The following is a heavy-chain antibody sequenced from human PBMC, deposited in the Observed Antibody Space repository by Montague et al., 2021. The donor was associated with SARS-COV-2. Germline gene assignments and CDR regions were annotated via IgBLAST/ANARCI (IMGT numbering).Heavy chain of an antibody. CDR2: IYYSGST. CDR1: GDSISNYS. V-gene: IGHV4-59*08. Sequence: SETLSFTCSVSGDSISNYSWSWIRQSPGKGLERIGYIYYSGSTNYNPALTSRVPISLDTSKNQVSLKLTSLTAADTAVYYCASDLRVATVTSHMYHYAMDVWGQGTTVTVSS. CDR3: ASDLRVATVTSHMYHYAMDV. J-gene: IGHJ6*02. D-gene: IGHD4-11*01.